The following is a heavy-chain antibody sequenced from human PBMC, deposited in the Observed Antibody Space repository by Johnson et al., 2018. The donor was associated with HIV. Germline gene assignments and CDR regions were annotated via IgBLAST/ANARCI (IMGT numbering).Heavy chain of an antibody. CDR1: GFTFSNYA. V-gene: IGHV3-30*18. CDR3: AKCIWGRSLIDAFDI. J-gene: IGHJ3*02. D-gene: IGHD3-16*01. CDR2: ISYDGSNK. Sequence: QVQLVESGGGVVQPGRSMRLSCAASGFTFSNYAIHWVRQAPGKGLEWVAVISYDGSNKYYADSVKGRFTISRDNSKNTLYLQMNSLRAEDTAVYYCAKCIWGRSLIDAFDIWGQGTMVTVSS.